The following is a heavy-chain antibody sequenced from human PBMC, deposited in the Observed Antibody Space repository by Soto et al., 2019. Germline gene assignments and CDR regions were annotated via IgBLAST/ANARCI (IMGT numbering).Heavy chain of an antibody. CDR3: ARVLGLGTMVRAKYYYYYYMDV. CDR2: IYYSGST. V-gene: IGHV4-59*01. Sequence: SETLSLTCTVSGGSISSYYWSWIRQPPGKGLEWIGCIYYSGSTNYNPSLQSRVTISVDTSKNQFSLKLSSVTAADTAVYYCARVLGLGTMVRAKYYYYYYMDVWGKGTTVTVSS. CDR1: GGSISSYY. J-gene: IGHJ6*03. D-gene: IGHD3-10*01.